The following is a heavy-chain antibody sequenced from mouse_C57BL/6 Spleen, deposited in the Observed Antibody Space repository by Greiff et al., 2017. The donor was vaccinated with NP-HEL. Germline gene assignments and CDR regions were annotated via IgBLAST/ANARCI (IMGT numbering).Heavy chain of an antibody. Sequence: VQLVESGPGLVQPSQSLSITCTVSGFSLTSYGVHWVRQSPGKGLEWLGVIWSGGSTDYNAAFISRLSISKDNSKSQVFFKMNSLQADDTAIYYCARNYYGSSHYAMDYWGQGTSVTVSS. CDR1: GFSLTSYG. CDR3: ARNYYGSSHYAMDY. CDR2: IWSGGST. J-gene: IGHJ4*01. V-gene: IGHV2-2*01. D-gene: IGHD1-1*01.